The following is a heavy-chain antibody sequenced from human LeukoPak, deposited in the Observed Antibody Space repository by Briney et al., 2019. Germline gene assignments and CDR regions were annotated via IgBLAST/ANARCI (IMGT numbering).Heavy chain of an antibody. V-gene: IGHV1-18*01. CDR2: ISAYNGNT. Sequence: ASLKVSCKASRYTFTSYGITWVRQAPGQRLEWMGWISAYNGNTNYTQKLQGRVTITRDTFTSTAYMELRSLRADDTAVYYSAREVDRSSWYFVPWGQGALVTDS. CDR3: AREVDRSSWYFVP. J-gene: IGHJ5*02. CDR1: RYTFTSYG. D-gene: IGHD6-13*01.